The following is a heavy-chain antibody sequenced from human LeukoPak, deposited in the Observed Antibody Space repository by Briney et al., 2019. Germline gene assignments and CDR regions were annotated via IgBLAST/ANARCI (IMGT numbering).Heavy chain of an antibody. D-gene: IGHD6-19*01. CDR1: GGSISSSSYY. CDR2: IYYSGST. CDR3: ATSFRGGWYYFDY. Sequence: SETLSLTCTVSGGSISSSSYYWGWIRQPPGKGLEWIGSIYYSGSTYYNPSLKSRVTISVDTSKNQFSLKLSSVTAADTAVYYCATSFRGGWYYFDYWGQGTLVTVSS. V-gene: IGHV4-39*07. J-gene: IGHJ4*02.